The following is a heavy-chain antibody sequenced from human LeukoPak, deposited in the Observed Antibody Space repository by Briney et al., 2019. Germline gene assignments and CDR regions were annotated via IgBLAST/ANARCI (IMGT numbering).Heavy chain of an antibody. Sequence: ASVTVSCKASGYTFTSYYMHWVRQAPGQGREWMGIINPSGGSTSYAQKFQGRVTMTRDMSTSTVYMELSSLRSEDTAVYYCARGGYSYGQDDAFDIWGQGTMVTVSS. V-gene: IGHV1-46*01. CDR1: GYTFTSYY. CDR3: ARGGYSYGQDDAFDI. J-gene: IGHJ3*02. D-gene: IGHD5-18*01. CDR2: INPSGGST.